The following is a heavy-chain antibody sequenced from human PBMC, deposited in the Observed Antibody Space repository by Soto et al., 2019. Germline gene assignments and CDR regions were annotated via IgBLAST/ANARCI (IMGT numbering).Heavy chain of an antibody. J-gene: IGHJ4*02. Sequence: EVQLLESGGGLVHQGGSLRLSCAASGFAFGSYAMSWVRQAPGKGLQLVSSVTGSGGGTDYADSVKGRFTISRDNSNNTLYLQMNSLRAEDTAIYYCVRATYFSDSSGYTRCFDYWGQGTLVTVSS. D-gene: IGHD3-22*01. V-gene: IGHV3-23*01. CDR3: VRATYFSDSSGYTRCFDY. CDR1: GFAFGSYA. CDR2: VTGSGGGT.